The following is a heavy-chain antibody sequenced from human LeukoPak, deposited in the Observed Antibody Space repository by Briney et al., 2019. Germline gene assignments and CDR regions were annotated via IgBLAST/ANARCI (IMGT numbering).Heavy chain of an antibody. V-gene: IGHV1-69*05. CDR3: ARDYYDSSGYYYSYAFDI. D-gene: IGHD3-22*01. CDR2: IIPIFGTA. CDR1: GGTFSSYA. Sequence: SVKVSCKASGGTFSSYAISWVRQAPGQGLEWMGGIIPIFGTANYAQKFQGRVTITTDESTSTAYMELSSLRSEDTAVYYRARDYYDSSGYYYSYAFDIWGQGTMVTVSS. J-gene: IGHJ3*02.